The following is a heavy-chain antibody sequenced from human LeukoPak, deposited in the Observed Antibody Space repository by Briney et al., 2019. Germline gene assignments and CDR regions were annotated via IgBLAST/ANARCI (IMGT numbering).Heavy chain of an antibody. CDR2: ISGSGGST. CDR3: AVCGTRGDFDY. D-gene: IGHD1-26*01. V-gene: IGHV3-23*01. Sequence: GGSLRLSCAASGFTFSSYATSWVRQAPGKGLEWVSAISGSGGSTYYADSVKGRFTISRDNSKNTLYLQMNSLRAEDTAVYYCAVCGTRGDFDYWGQGTLVTVSS. J-gene: IGHJ4*02. CDR1: GFTFSSYA.